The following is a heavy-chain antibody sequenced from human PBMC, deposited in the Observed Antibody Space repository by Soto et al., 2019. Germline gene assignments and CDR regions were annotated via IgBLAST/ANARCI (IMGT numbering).Heavy chain of an antibody. J-gene: IGHJ4*02. V-gene: IGHV6-1*01. CDR1: GDSVSSNSAA. CDR3: ARDAPYSGYDFRFGFDY. CDR2: TYYRSKWYN. D-gene: IGHD5-12*01. Sequence: SQTLSLTCAISGDSVSSNSAAWNWIRQSPSRGLEWLGRTYYRSKWYNDHAVSVKSRITINPDTSKNQFSLQLNSVTPEDTAVYYCARDAPYSGYDFRFGFDYWGQGTLVTVSS.